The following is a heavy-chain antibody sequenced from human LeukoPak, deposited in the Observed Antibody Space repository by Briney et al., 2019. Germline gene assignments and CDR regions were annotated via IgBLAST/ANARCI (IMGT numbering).Heavy chain of an antibody. D-gene: IGHD1-26*01. CDR1: GFTLSTNA. Sequence: SGGSLRLSCLTSGFTLSTNAMSWVRQAPGKGLEWISGISGSGASTYYADSVKGRFTISRDDSRNTLYLQMNSLSGDDTAVYYCAKDVGKWESLHFFDYWGQGTLVTVSS. J-gene: IGHJ4*02. CDR3: AKDVGKWESLHFFDY. V-gene: IGHV3-23*01. CDR2: ISGSGAST.